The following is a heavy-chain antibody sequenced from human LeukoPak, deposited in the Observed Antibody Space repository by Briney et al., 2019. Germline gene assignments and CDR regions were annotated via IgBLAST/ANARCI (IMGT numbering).Heavy chain of an antibody. CDR3: AKDRRWLQSPLDY. J-gene: IGHJ4*02. CDR1: GFTFSSYG. Sequence: GGSLRLSCAASGFTFSSYGMHWVRQAPGKGLEWVAVIWYDGSNKYYADSVKGRFTISRDNSKNTLYLQMNSLRAEDTAVYYCAKDRRWLQSPLDYWGQGTLATVSS. V-gene: IGHV3-33*06. D-gene: IGHD5-24*01. CDR2: IWYDGSNK.